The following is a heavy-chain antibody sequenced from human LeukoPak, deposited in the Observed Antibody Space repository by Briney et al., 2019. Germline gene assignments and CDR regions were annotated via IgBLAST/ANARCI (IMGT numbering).Heavy chain of an antibody. CDR2: INPNSGGT. CDR3: ARDYYDSSGFGAFDI. Sequence: ASVKVSCKASGYTFIAYYMHWVRQAPGQGLEWMGWINPNSGGTNYAHKFQGRVTMTRDTSISTAYMELSRLRSDDTAVYYCARDYYDSSGFGAFDIWGQGTMVTVSS. J-gene: IGHJ3*02. D-gene: IGHD3-22*01. V-gene: IGHV1-2*02. CDR1: GYTFIAYY.